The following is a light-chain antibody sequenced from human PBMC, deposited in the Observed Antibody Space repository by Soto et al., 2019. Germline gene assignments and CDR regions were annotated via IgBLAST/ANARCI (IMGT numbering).Light chain of an antibody. CDR2: DAS. V-gene: IGKV3-11*01. J-gene: IGKJ4*01. CDR3: QQRSNWPLT. Sequence: DTVLTQSPATLSLSPGERATLSCRASQSVRSYLAWYQHKHGQAPRLLIYDASNRATGIPARFSGSGSGTDFTLTISSLEPEDFAVYYCQQRSNWPLTFGGGTKVEIK. CDR1: QSVRSY.